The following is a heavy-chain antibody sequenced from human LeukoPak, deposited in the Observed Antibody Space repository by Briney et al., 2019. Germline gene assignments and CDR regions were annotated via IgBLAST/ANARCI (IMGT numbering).Heavy chain of an antibody. J-gene: IGHJ3*02. V-gene: IGHV1-69*05. D-gene: IGHD6-13*01. CDR1: GGTFSSYA. CDR3: ARDRGERGSSWSLPAHGFDI. CDR2: IVPIFGTT. Sequence: SVKVSCKASGGTFSSYAINWVRQAPGQGLEWMGRIVPIFGTTNYAQKFQGRVTITTDESTSTAYMEFSSLRSEDTAVYYCARDRGERGSSWSLPAHGFDIWGQGTMVTVSS.